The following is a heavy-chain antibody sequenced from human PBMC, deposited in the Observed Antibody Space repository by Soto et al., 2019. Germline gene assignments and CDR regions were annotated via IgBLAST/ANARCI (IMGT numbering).Heavy chain of an antibody. D-gene: IGHD1-1*01. CDR1: AESLSRYY. V-gene: IGHV4-34*01. J-gene: IGHJ6*03. CDR2: INHSGST. CDR3: ARGRSAANFYYYYYKDV. Sequence: SETLGLTCAVYAESLSRYYCSWIRQPPGKGLEWIGEINHSGSTNYNPSLKSRVTISVDTSKNQFSLKLSSVTAADTAVYYCARGRSAANFYYYYYKDVWGKGTTVT.